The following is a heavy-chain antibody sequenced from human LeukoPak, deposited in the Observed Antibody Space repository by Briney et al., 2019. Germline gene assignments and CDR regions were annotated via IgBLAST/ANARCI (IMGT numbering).Heavy chain of an antibody. D-gene: IGHD2-15*01. CDR1: RFTFSSYS. J-gene: IGHJ4*02. Sequence: GGSLRLSCAASRFTFSSYSMNWVRQAPGKGLEWVSYISSSSSTIYYADSVKGRFTISRDNSKNTLYLQMNSLRAEDTAVYYCARRCGSGGSCHSFDYWGQGTLVTVSS. V-gene: IGHV3-48*01. CDR3: ARRCGSGGSCHSFDY. CDR2: ISSSSSTI.